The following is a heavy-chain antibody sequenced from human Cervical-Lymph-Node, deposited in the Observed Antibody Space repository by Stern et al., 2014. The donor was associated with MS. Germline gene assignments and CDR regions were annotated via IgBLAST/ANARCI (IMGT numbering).Heavy chain of an antibody. Sequence: QVQLQESGPGLVKPSQTLSLTCTVSGGSISSGSYYWSWIRQPAGKGLEWIGRIYTSGSTNSNPSLKRRATISVEPPQNQLSLHLSSVTAADTAVYYCARGGQYSSGWYVGWGQGTLVTVSS. CDR2: IYTSGST. V-gene: IGHV4-61*02. D-gene: IGHD6-19*01. J-gene: IGHJ4*02. CDR3: ARGGQYSSGWYVG. CDR1: GGSISSGSYY.